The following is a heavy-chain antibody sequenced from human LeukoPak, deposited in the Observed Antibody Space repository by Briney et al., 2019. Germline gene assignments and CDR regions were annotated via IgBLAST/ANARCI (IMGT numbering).Heavy chain of an antibody. J-gene: IGHJ6*03. V-gene: IGHV3-64*01. D-gene: IGHD3-22*01. CDR1: GFTFSSYA. CDR2: ISSNGGST. Sequence: GGSLRLSCAASGFTFSSYAMHWVRQAPGKGLEYVSAISSNGGSTYYANSVKGRLTISRDDSKNTAYLQMNSLKTEDTAVYYCTRRRYYDSSGYYQPYYYYMDVWGKGTTVTVSS. CDR3: TRRRYYDSSGYYQPYYYYMDV.